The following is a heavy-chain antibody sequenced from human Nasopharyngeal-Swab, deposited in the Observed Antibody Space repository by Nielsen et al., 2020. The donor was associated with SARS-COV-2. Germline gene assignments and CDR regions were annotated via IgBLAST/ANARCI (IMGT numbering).Heavy chain of an antibody. CDR3: STSSSYYDSSGYSSSGMDV. J-gene: IGHJ6*02. D-gene: IGHD3-22*01. Sequence: ASVKVSCKASGYTFTGYYMHWVRQTPGQGLEGMGWINPNSGGTNYAQKFQGRVTMTRDTSISTAYMELSRLRSDDTAVYYCSTSSSYYDSSGYSSSGMDVWGQGTTVTVSS. CDR1: GYTFTGYY. V-gene: IGHV1-2*02. CDR2: INPNSGGT.